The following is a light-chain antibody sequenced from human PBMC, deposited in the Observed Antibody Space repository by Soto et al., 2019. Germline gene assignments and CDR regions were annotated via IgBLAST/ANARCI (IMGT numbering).Light chain of an antibody. CDR2: AAS. J-gene: IGKJ1*01. CDR1: QSISNY. Sequence: DIQLTQSPSSLSASVGGRVSISCRASQSISNYLNWYQQKPGKAPKVLIFAASRLQSGVPSRFSGSGSGTEFTLTISSLQPDDFATYYCQHYNSYSEAFGQGTKVDIK. CDR3: QHYNSYSEA. V-gene: IGKV1-16*01.